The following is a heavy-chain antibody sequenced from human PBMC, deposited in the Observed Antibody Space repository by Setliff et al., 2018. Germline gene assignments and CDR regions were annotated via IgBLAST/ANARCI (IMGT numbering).Heavy chain of an antibody. J-gene: IGHJ4*02. CDR2: INSDGSST. CDR3: ARDGHNVYYFDY. Sequence: GGSLRLSCSASGFTFSSLWMAWVRQAPGKGLVWVSRINSDGSSTNYADSVKGQFTVSRDNAKNTLYLQMNSLRAEDTAVYYCARDGHNVYYFDYWGLGTLVTVSS. CDR1: GFTFSSLW. D-gene: IGHD1-1*01. V-gene: IGHV3-74*01.